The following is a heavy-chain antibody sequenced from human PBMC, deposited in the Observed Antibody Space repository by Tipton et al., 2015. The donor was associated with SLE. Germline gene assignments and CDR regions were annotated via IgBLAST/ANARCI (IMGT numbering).Heavy chain of an antibody. Sequence: SLRLSCAASGFSFSSYYMNWVRQVPGKGLAWVSRIETDGRSTAYADSVKGRFTISRDNAKNSLHLQMDSVRADDTSIYYCARALGYSIFPAALDSWGQGTLVTVSS. CDR1: GFSFSSYY. CDR2: IETDGRST. CDR3: ARALGYSIFPAALDS. J-gene: IGHJ4*02. V-gene: IGHV3-74*01. D-gene: IGHD5-12*01.